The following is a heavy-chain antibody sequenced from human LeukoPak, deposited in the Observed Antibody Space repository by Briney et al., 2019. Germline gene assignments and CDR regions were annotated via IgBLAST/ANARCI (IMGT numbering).Heavy chain of an antibody. D-gene: IGHD3-10*01. CDR2: IIPIFGTA. V-gene: IGHV1-69*13. CDR3: AENYYYGSGSYYTGNYYYDGMDV. Sequence: SVKVSCKASGYTFTSYAMHWVRQAPGQRLEWMGGIIPIFGTANYAQKLQGRVTITADESTSTAYMELSSLRSEDTAVYYCAENYYYGSGSYYTGNYYYDGMDVWGKGTTVTVSS. J-gene: IGHJ6*04. CDR1: GYTFTSYA.